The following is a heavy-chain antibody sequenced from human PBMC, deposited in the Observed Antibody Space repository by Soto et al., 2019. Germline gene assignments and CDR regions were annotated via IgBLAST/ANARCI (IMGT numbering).Heavy chain of an antibody. CDR3: AKVPGGYDYSYYYYYYGMDV. CDR1: GFTFSSYG. V-gene: IGHV3-30*18. J-gene: IGHJ6*02. CDR2: ISYDGSNK. Sequence: QVQLVESGGGVVQPGRSLRLSCAASGFTFSSYGMHWVRQAPGKGLEWVAVISYDGSNKYYADSVKGRFTISRDNSKNTLYLQMNSLRAEDTAVYYCAKVPGGYDYSYYYYYYGMDVWGQGTTVTVSS. D-gene: IGHD4-4*01.